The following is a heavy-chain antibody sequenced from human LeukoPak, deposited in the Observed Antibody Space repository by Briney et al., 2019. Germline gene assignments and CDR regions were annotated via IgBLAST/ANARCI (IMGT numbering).Heavy chain of an antibody. D-gene: IGHD3-9*01. J-gene: IGHJ6*03. V-gene: IGHV1-8*01. Sequence: GASVKVSCKASGYTFTSYDINWVRQATGQGLEWMGWMNPNCGNTGYAQKFQGRVTMTRNTSISTAYMELSSLRSEDTAVYYCARGVRYFDWLHLYYYYYYMDVWGKGTTVTISS. CDR1: GYTFTSYD. CDR2: MNPNCGNT. CDR3: ARGVRYFDWLHLYYYYYYMDV.